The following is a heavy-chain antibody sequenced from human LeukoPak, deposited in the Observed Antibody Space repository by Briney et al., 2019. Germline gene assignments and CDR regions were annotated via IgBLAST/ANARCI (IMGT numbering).Heavy chain of an antibody. V-gene: IGHV3-7*01. CDR3: ARAIYRYYFDY. CDR2: IKQDGSEK. CDR1: GFTFSNYW. J-gene: IGHJ4*02. Sequence: PGGSLRLSCVASGFTFSNYWMSWVRQAPGKGLEWVANIKQDGSEKYYVDSVKGRFTISRDNAKNSLYLQMNSLRAEDTAVYYCARAIYRYYFDYWGQGTLVTVSS. D-gene: IGHD3-9*01.